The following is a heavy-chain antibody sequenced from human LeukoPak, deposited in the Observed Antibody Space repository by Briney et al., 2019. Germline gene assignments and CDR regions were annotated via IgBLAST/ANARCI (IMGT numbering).Heavy chain of an antibody. CDR1: GFTFEDHG. V-gene: IGHV3-20*04. Sequence: PGGSLRLSCAASGFTFEDHGMSWVRQGPGKGLEWVSGINWNGGSTGYADSVKGRFTISRDNAKNSLYLQMNSLRDEDTAVYYCAREGYYDSSGYRVPGWFDPWGQGTLVTVSS. CDR2: INWNGGST. CDR3: AREGYYDSSGYRVPGWFDP. D-gene: IGHD3-22*01. J-gene: IGHJ5*02.